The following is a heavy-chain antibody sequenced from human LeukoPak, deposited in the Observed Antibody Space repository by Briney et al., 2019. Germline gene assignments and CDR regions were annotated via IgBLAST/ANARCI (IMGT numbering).Heavy chain of an antibody. CDR2: INPNSGGT. CDR1: GYTFTGYY. Sequence: ASVKVSCKASGYTFTGYYMHWVRQAPGQGLEWMGWINPNSGGTNYAQKFQGRVTMTRDTSISTAYMVLSRLRSDDTAVYYCARENGDSGYYFDYWGQGTLVTVSS. D-gene: IGHD3-10*01. CDR3: ARENGDSGYYFDY. V-gene: IGHV1-2*02. J-gene: IGHJ4*02.